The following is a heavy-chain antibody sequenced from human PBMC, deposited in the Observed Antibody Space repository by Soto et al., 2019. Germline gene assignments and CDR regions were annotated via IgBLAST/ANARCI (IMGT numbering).Heavy chain of an antibody. Sequence: QVQLVQSGAEVQKPGASVRVSCKPSGYTFSDYGISWVRQAPGQGLEWMGWVNIYRGTTNYAQKFQGRVTMTTDTSTTTAYLDLTSLTSDDPAVYYCARERGGYSYGESWGQGTLVTVSS. V-gene: IGHV1-18*01. CDR3: ARERGGYSYGES. D-gene: IGHD5-18*01. CDR1: GYTFSDYG. CDR2: VNIYRGTT. J-gene: IGHJ5*02.